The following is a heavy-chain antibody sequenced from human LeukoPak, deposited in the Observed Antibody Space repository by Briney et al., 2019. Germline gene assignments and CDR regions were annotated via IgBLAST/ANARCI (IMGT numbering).Heavy chain of an antibody. CDR3: ARDNSVRDEAWWFNP. V-gene: IGHV1-46*01. J-gene: IGHJ5*02. CDR2: ISPSGGST. Sequence: ASVKVSCKAFGYTFTSNYMHWVRQAPGQGPEWMGVISPSGGSTTYAQKFQGRVTLTRDLSTSTDDLELSSLRSEDTAVYYCARDNSVRDEAWWFNPWGQGTLVTVFS. CDR1: GYTFTSNY. D-gene: IGHD5-24*01.